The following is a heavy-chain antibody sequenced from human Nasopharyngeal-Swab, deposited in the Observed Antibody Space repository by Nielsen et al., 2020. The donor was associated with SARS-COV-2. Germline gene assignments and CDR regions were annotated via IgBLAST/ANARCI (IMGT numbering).Heavy chain of an antibody. Sequence: ASVKVSCKASGYTFTSYGISWVRQAPGQGLEWMGWTSAYNGNTNYAQKLQGRVTMTTDTSTSTAYMELRSLRSDDTAVYYRARDQGVADFWRPGGMDVWGQGTTVTVSS. CDR3: ARDQGVADFWRPGGMDV. J-gene: IGHJ6*02. V-gene: IGHV1-18*01. D-gene: IGHD3-3*01. CDR2: TSAYNGNT. CDR1: GYTFTSYG.